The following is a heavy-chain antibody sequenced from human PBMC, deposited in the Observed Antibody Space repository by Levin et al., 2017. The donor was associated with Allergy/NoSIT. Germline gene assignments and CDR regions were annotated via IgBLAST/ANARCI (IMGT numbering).Heavy chain of an antibody. J-gene: IGHJ4*02. CDR3: ARGHRSGYDYDDY. Sequence: PSETLSLTCTVSGGSISSYYWSWIRQPPGKGLEWIGYIYYSGSTNYNPSLKSRVTISVDTSKNQFSLKLNSVTAADTAVYYCARGHRSGYDYDDYWGQGTLVTVSS. CDR1: GGSISSYY. V-gene: IGHV4-59*01. CDR2: IYYSGST. D-gene: IGHD5-12*01.